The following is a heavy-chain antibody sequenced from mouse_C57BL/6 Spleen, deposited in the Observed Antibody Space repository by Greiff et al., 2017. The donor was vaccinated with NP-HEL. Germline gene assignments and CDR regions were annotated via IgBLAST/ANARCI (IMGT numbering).Heavy chain of an antibody. Sequence: EVKLVESGGGLVQPGGSMKLSCVASGFTFSNYWMNWVRRSPEKGLEWVAQIRLKSDNYATHYAESVKGRFTISRDDSKSSVYLQMNNLRAEDTGIYYCTVGAYYSNPFDYWGQGTTLTVSS. CDR3: TVGAYYSNPFDY. J-gene: IGHJ2*01. V-gene: IGHV6-3*01. CDR1: GFTFSNYW. CDR2: IRLKSDNYAT. D-gene: IGHD2-5*01.